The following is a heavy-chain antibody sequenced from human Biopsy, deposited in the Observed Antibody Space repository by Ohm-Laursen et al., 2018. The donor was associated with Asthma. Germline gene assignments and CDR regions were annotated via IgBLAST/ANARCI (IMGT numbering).Heavy chain of an antibody. J-gene: IGHJ4*02. CDR3: AGESSVAGSSDFDY. D-gene: IGHD6-19*01. Sequence: RSLRLSCSAPGFTFSSYGMHWVRQAPGKGLEWVAVISYDGSNKYYADSVKGRFTISRDNSKNTLYLQMNSLRAEDTAVYYCAGESSVAGSSDFDYWGQGTLVTVSS. CDR2: ISYDGSNK. V-gene: IGHV3-30*03. CDR1: GFTFSSYG.